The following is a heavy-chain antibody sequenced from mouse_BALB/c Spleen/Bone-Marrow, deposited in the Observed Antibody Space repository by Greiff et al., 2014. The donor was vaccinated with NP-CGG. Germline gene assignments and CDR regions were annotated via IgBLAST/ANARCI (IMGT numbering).Heavy chain of an antibody. Sequence: QVQLQQSRPGLVAPSQSLSITCTVSGFSLTNFDVSWIRQPPEKGLEWLGVIWTGGGTNYNSAFMSRLSISKDNSKSQVFLKMNSLQTDDTAIYYCVREGGYGNFAYWGQGTLVTVSA. V-gene: IGHV2-9-2*01. CDR3: VREGGYGNFAY. J-gene: IGHJ3*01. CDR2: IWTGGGT. D-gene: IGHD2-1*01. CDR1: GFSLTNFD.